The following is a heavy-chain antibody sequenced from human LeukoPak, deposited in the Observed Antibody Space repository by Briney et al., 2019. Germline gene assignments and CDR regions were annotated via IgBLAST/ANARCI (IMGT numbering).Heavy chain of an antibody. V-gene: IGHV1-18*01. CDR2: ISAYNGNT. CDR1: GYTFTSYG. CDR3: ARGRIWFGELSHFDY. J-gene: IGHJ4*02. D-gene: IGHD3-10*01. Sequence: ASVKVSCKASGYTFTSYGISWVRQAPGQGLEWMGWISAYNGNTNYAQKLQGRVTMTTDTSTSTAYMELRSLRSDDTAVYYCARGRIWFGELSHFDYWGQGTLVTVPS.